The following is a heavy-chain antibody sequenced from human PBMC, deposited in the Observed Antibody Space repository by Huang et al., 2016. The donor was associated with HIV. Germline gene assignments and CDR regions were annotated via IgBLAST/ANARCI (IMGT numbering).Heavy chain of an antibody. V-gene: IGHV2-26*01. CDR3: ARLYYDVWSSYYADY. J-gene: IGHJ4*02. CDR1: GFSLSNARVG. D-gene: IGHD3-3*01. CDR2: SFSNDEK. Sequence: QVTLKESGPVLVKPTETLTLTCTVSGFSLSNARVGLSWIRQPPGKSLEWLAHSFSNDEKSYSTSLKNRLTISKYTSKSQVVLTMTNMYPVDTATYYCARLYYDVWSSYYADYWGQGTLVTVSS.